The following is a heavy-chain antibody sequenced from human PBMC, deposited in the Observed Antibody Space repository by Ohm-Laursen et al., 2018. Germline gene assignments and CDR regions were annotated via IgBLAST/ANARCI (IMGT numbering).Heavy chain of an antibody. J-gene: IGHJ4*02. CDR1: GFSVSSYD. V-gene: IGHV3-21*01. D-gene: IGHD5-12*01. Sequence: SLRLSCAAPGFSVSSYDMNWVRQAPGKGLEWISYISETSSHVYDADSVRGRFTVARDIAKNSLYLQMNSLRAEDTAVYYCASSGSFDYWGQGTLVTVSS. CDR3: ASSGSFDY. CDR2: ISETSSHV.